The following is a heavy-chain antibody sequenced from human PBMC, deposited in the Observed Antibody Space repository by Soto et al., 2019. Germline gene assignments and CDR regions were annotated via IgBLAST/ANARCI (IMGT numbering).Heavy chain of an antibody. CDR3: AKGPGRYYYYGMDV. CDR1: GFTFDDYA. J-gene: IGHJ6*02. Sequence: GGSLRLSCAASGFTFDDYAMHWVRQAPGKGLGWVSGISWNSGSIGYADSVKGRFTISRDNAKNSLYLQMNSLRAEDTALYYCAKGPGRYYYYGMDVWGQGTTVTVSS. CDR2: ISWNSGSI. V-gene: IGHV3-9*01. D-gene: IGHD1-26*01.